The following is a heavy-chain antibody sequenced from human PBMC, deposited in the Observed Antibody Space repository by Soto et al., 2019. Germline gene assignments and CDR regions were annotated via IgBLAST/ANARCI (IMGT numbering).Heavy chain of an antibody. J-gene: IGHJ4*02. Sequence: QVLVQESGPGLVKPSQTLTLSCTVSGGSVDSGNHYWNWIRQPPGQGLEWIGYIYYGETTYYNPSLKSRATTSVDTSQSRFSLRLTSVTAADTAVYYCARDMGSAMTTRIFDHWGQGTLVTVSS. CDR2: IYYGETT. CDR1: GGSVDSGNHY. V-gene: IGHV4-30-4*01. D-gene: IGHD4-17*01. CDR3: ARDMGSAMTTRIFDH.